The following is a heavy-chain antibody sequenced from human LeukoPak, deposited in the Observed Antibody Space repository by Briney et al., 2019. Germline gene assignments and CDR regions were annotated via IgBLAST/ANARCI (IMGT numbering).Heavy chain of an antibody. D-gene: IGHD1-1*01. V-gene: IGHV4-4*09. CDR1: GDSFSTFS. Sequence: PSETLSLTCTLSGDSFSTFSWSWIRQPPGKGLEWIGYIQASGDTSFNPALKSRVTVSVDTSKNAFSLHLSSVTAADTAVYYCARLVRNWNDYFDSWGQGILVTVSS. CDR3: ARLVRNWNDYFDS. J-gene: IGHJ4*02. CDR2: IQASGDT.